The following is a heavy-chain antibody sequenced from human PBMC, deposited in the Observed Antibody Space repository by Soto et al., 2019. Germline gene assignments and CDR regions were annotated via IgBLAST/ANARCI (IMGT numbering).Heavy chain of an antibody. J-gene: IGHJ6*02. CDR2: IYHSGST. CDR1: GGSISSSNW. D-gene: IGHD1-1*01. CDR3: ARDSTFRTTDLCYHGMDV. Sequence: PSETLSLTCAVSGGSISSSNWWSWVRQPPGKGLEWIREIYHSGSTNYNPSLKSRVTISVDKSKNQFSLKLSSVTAADTAVYYCARDSTFRTTDLCYHGMDVWGQGTTVTVSS. V-gene: IGHV4-4*02.